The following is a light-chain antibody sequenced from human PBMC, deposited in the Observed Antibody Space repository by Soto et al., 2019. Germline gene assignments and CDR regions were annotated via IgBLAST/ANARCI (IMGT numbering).Light chain of an antibody. J-gene: IGKJ5*01. CDR3: QQAASFPIT. Sequence: DIQMTQSPAYVSASVGDRVTITCRASQGIKNWLAWYQQKPGKAPNLLIYTGSSLQSGVPSRFSVSGSGTDFTLTINSLQPEDSATCSGQQAASFPITFGQGTRLEIK. CDR2: TGS. CDR1: QGIKNW. V-gene: IGKV1-12*01.